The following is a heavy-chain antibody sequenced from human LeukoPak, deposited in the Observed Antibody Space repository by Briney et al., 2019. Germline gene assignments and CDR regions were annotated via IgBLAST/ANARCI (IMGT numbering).Heavy chain of an antibody. CDR1: GYSFTSYW. CDR3: ARLALDSSSWYSNWFDP. V-gene: IGHV5-51*01. CDR2: IDPGDSDT. Sequence: GESLKISCKGSGYSFTSYWIGWVRQMPGKGLEWMGIIDPGDSDTRYSPSFQGQVTISADKSISTAYLQWSSLKASDTAMYYCARLALDSSSWYSNWFDPWGQGTLVTVSS. D-gene: IGHD6-13*01. J-gene: IGHJ5*02.